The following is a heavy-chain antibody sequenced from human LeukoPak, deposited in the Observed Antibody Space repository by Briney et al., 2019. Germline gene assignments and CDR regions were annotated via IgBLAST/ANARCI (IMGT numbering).Heavy chain of an antibody. CDR3: ARAGGLS. CDR1: GISVSSNY. J-gene: IGHJ4*02. CDR2: IYVDGST. D-gene: IGHD3-10*01. V-gene: IGHV3-66*01. Sequence: GGSLRLSCAASGISVSSNYMSWVRQAPGKVLQWVSVIYVDGSTYYAGSVKGRITTSRDNSRNTLYLQMNSLRAEDTAVYYCARAGGLSWGQGTLVTVSS.